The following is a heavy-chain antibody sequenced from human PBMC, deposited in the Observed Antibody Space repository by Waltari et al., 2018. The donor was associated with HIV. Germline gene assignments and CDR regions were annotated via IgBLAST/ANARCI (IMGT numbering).Heavy chain of an antibody. CDR2: ISTYDGKT. V-gene: IGHV1-18*01. CDR1: GYSFTTSG. CDR3: ARVPSVIAVVIAVAHSYFDH. J-gene: IGHJ4*02. D-gene: IGHD2-15*01. Sequence: QVHLVQSGPEAKKPGASVKVSCKTSGYSFTTSGITWARQAPGQGLDWMGWISTYDGKTNYAQELQGRLTMTTDTSASTAYMELRSLRSDDTAIYYCARVPSVIAVVIAVAHSYFDHWGQGTLVTVSS.